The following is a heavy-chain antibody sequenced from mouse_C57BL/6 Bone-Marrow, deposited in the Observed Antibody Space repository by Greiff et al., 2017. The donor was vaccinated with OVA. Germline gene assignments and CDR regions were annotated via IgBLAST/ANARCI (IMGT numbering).Heavy chain of an antibody. CDR3: ARDRGKWTGFAY. Sequence: EVQGVESGGGLVKPGGSLKLSCAASGFTFSSYAMSWVRQTPEKRLEWVATISDGGSYTYYPDNVKGRFTISRGNAKNNLYLQMSHLKSEDTAMYYCARDRGKWTGFAYWGQGTLVTVSA. J-gene: IGHJ3*01. D-gene: IGHD3-3*01. V-gene: IGHV5-4*01. CDR2: ISDGGSYT. CDR1: GFTFSSYA.